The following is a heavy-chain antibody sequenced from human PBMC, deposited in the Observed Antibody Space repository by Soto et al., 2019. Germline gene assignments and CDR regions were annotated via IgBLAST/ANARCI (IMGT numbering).Heavy chain of an antibody. CDR1: GYTLTSYG. J-gene: IGHJ4*02. V-gene: IGHV1-18*01. Sequence: QVHLVQSGAEVKKPGASVKVSCKGSGYTLTSYGITWVRQAPGQGLEWMGWISAHNGNTDYAQKLQGRVTVTRDTSTSTASMELRGLRSDDTAVYYCARGRYGDYWGQGALVTVSS. CDR3: ARGRYGDY. D-gene: IGHD1-1*01. CDR2: ISAHNGNT.